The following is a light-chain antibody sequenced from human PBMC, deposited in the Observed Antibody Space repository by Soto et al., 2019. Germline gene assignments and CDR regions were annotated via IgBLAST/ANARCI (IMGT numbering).Light chain of an antibody. CDR3: QQRSDWPRT. CDR1: ESVTSF. Sequence: EIVLTQSPATLSLSPGERATLSCMASESVTSFLAWYQQKPGQAPRLLIYDASNRATGISARFSGSGSGTDFTLTISSLEPEDFAVYYCQQRSDWPRTFGQGTKVESK. J-gene: IGKJ1*01. V-gene: IGKV3-11*01. CDR2: DAS.